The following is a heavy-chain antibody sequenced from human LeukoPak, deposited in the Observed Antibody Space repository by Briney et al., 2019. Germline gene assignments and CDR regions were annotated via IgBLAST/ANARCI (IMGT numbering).Heavy chain of an antibody. J-gene: IGHJ3*02. V-gene: IGHV4-30-4*08. Sequence: SETLSLTCTVSGGSISSGDYYWSWIRPPPGKGLEWIGYIYYSGSTYYHPSLKSRVTLSIDTSKNQFSLKLSSVTAADTAVYYWARAPTVVTGAFDIWGQGTMVTVSS. CDR2: IYYSGST. CDR3: ARAPTVVTGAFDI. D-gene: IGHD4-23*01. CDR1: GGSISSGDYY.